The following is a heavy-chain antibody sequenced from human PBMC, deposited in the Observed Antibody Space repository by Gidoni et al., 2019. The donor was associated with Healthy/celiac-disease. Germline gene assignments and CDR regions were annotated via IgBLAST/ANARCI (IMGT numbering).Heavy chain of an antibody. V-gene: IGHV3-74*01. D-gene: IGHD6-19*01. Sequence: EVQLVESGGGLVQPGGSLRLSCATSGFTFSSYWLHWVHQDPGEGLVWVSRINRDGRSTSYADSVKGRFTISRDNAKNTLYLQMNRLRAEDTAVYYGARGRGYSSGWYEEPISYFDYWGQGTLVTVSS. CDR1: GFTFSSYW. CDR3: ARGRGYSSGWYEEPISYFDY. CDR2: INRDGRST. J-gene: IGHJ4*02.